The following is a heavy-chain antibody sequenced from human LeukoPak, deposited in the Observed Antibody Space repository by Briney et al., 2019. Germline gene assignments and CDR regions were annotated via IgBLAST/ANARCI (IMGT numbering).Heavy chain of an antibody. D-gene: IGHD3-22*01. J-gene: IGHJ4*02. V-gene: IGHV1-2*02. CDR1: GYTFSGYY. Sequence: ASMKVSCKASGYTFSGYYMHWVRQAPGQGLEWMGWINPNSGGTNYAQKFQGRVTMTRDTSISTAYMELNRLKSDDTAVYYCARLVTMIVGRFDYWGQGTLVTVSS. CDR2: INPNSGGT. CDR3: ARLVTMIVGRFDY.